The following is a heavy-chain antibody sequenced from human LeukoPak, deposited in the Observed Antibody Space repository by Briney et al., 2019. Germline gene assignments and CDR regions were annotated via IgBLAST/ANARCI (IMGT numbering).Heavy chain of an antibody. V-gene: IGHV3-74*01. D-gene: IGHD5-18*01. CDR2: INSDGRST. Sequence: GGSLRLSCEASGITFSHYWMYWVRQAPGKGLVWVSRINSDGRSTTYADSVKGRFTISRDNAKNTLYLQMNSLRTEDTAVYYCARRDVDTDMIAKAFAPWGQGTLVTVSS. J-gene: IGHJ5*02. CDR1: GITFSHYW. CDR3: ARRDVDTDMIAKAFAP.